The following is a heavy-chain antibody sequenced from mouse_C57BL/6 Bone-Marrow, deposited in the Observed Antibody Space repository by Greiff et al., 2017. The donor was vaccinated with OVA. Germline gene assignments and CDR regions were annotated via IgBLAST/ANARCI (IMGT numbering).Heavy chain of an antibody. J-gene: IGHJ3*01. CDR2: INPNNGGD. CDR3: ASGPESFAY. V-gene: IGHV1-18*01. CDR1: GYTFTDYN. Sequence: VQLQQSGPELVKPGASVKIPCKASGYTFTDYNMDWVKQSHGKSLEWIGDINPNNGGDIYNQKFKGKATLTVEKTSSTAYMNLRVLTSDDAAVYYCASGPESFAYWGQGTLVTVSA.